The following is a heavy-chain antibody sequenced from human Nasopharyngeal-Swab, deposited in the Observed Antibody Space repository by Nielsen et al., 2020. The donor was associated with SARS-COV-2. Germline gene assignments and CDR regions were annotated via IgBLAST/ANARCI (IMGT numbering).Heavy chain of an antibody. Sequence: GESLKISCAASGFTFTHYWMSWLRQAPGKGLEWVANINQDESVKYYVDSVKGRFTVSRDNAKDSLYLQMNSLRIEDTAVYFCARIGYSSSSTDYWGQGTLVTVSS. J-gene: IGHJ4*02. CDR2: INQDESVK. D-gene: IGHD6-6*01. V-gene: IGHV3-7*01. CDR1: GFTFTHYW. CDR3: ARIGYSSSSTDY.